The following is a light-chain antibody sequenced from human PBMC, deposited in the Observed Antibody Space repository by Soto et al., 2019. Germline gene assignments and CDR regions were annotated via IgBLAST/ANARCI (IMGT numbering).Light chain of an antibody. CDR3: QQYDSSPPMYT. Sequence: PGDRATLSCRTSQSVTSRYLAWYQQRPGQAPRLLIYGASNRATGIPDRFSGSGSGTDFTLTISRLEPEDFAVYYCQQYDSSPPMYTLGQGTKLESK. V-gene: IGKV3-20*01. CDR1: QSVTSRY. CDR2: GAS. J-gene: IGKJ2*01.